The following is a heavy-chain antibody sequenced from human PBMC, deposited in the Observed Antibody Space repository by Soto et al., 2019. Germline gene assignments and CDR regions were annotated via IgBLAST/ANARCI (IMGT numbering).Heavy chain of an antibody. CDR1: GYTFTSYA. CDR3: ARELQGLYYFDF. CDR2: VNADNGDT. D-gene: IGHD4-4*01. V-gene: IGHV1-3*01. J-gene: IGHJ4*02. Sequence: ASVKVSCKTSGYTFTSYAIHWVRQAPGQRLEWMGWVNADNGDTKYSQKFSGRVTITRDTSANTAFMELSSLRSEDTAMYYCARELQGLYYFDFWGQGTLVTVSS.